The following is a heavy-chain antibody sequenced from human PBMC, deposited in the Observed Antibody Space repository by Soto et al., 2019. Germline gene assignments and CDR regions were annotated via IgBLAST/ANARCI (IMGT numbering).Heavy chain of an antibody. J-gene: IGHJ6*03. CDR1: GFTFSSYW. CDR3: ARDWYYPAYYYYHYYMYV. D-gene: IGHD1-7*01. V-gene: IGHV3-7*01. CDR2: IKQDGSVK. Sequence: GGSLRLSCAASGFTFSSYWMSWVRQAPGKGLEWVANIKQDGSVKYYVDSVKGRFTISRDNAKNSLYLQMNSLRAEDTAVYYCARDWYYPAYYYYHYYMYVWGKGSTVPVSS.